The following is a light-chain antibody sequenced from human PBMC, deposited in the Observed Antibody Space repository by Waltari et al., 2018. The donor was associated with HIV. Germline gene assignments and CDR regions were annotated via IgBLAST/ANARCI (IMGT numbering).Light chain of an antibody. V-gene: IGKV1-39*01. CDR3: QQSHTVPLT. J-gene: IGKJ3*01. CDR1: QTIDSD. CDR2: GVS. Sequence: DIQMSQSPPSLSASVGDRVAITCRASQTIDSDLNWYQQKPGTSPKLLVFGVSNLQSGVPSRFSGSGSGSAFTLTINSLRPEDFATYYCQQSHTVPLTFGPGTKVEIK.